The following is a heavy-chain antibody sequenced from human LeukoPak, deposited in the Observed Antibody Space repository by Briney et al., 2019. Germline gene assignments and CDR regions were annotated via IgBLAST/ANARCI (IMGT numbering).Heavy chain of an antibody. CDR3: AGERGEEYSSGWYKRNYFDN. V-gene: IGHV4-39*07. CDR1: GDSFSSVTDY. Sequence: TSETLSLTCTVSGDSFSSVTDYWAWIRQPPGKGLEWIASGDYSGGTYYNPSLESRVAISADMSKNQFSLKLTSVTGADTAVYYCAGERGEEYSSGWYKRNYFDNWGQGIRVTVSS. D-gene: IGHD6-19*01. CDR2: GDYSGGT. J-gene: IGHJ4*02.